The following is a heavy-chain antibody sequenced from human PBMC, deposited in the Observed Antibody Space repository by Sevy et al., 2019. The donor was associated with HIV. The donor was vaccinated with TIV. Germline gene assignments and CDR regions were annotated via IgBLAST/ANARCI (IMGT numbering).Heavy chain of an antibody. V-gene: IGHV1-24*01. CDR1: GYTLTQLS. J-gene: IGHJ4*02. CDR2: FDPEDGET. D-gene: IGHD3-22*01. CDR3: ATTKDYYDSSGSPFDY. Sequence: ASVKVSCKVSGYTLTQLSMHWVRQAPGKGLEWMGSFDPEDGETLYAQKFQGRVTMTEDTSPNTAYMELSSLRSEDTAVYYCATTKDYYDSSGSPFDYWGQGTLVTVSS.